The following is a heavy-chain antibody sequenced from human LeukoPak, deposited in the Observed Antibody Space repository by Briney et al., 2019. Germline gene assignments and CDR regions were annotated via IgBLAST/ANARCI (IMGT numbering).Heavy chain of an antibody. CDR3: ARDVAVYYYYDGVDV. V-gene: IGHV3-30-3*01. Sequence: GRSLRLSCAASGFTFSSYAMHWVRQAPGKGLEWVAVISYDGSNKYYADSVKGRFTISRDNSKNTLYLQMNSLRAEDTAVYYCARDVAVYYYYDGVDVWGQGTTVTVSS. CDR2: ISYDGSNK. CDR1: GFTFSSYA. J-gene: IGHJ6*02. D-gene: IGHD2-15*01.